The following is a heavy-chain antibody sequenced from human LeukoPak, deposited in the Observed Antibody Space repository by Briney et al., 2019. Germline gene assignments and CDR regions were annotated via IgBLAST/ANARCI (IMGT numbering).Heavy chain of an antibody. CDR2: IWYDGSSE. V-gene: IGHV3-33*01. CDR3: ARGAEDTPGTYIDAFEF. J-gene: IGHJ3*01. CDR1: GFSFSRYG. D-gene: IGHD3-10*01. Sequence: GGSPRLSCAASGFSFSRYGMYWVRQAPGKGLEWGAVIWYDGSSEYYADSVKGRFTISRDTSKKTLYLQMNSLRAEDTAVYFCARGAEDTPGTYIDAFEFWGQGTMVTVSS.